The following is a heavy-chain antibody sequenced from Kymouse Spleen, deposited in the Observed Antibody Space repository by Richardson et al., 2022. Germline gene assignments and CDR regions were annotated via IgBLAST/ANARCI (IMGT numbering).Heavy chain of an antibody. CDR3: ARSLGIAVAGTDAFDI. V-gene: IGHV5-51*01. J-gene: IGHJ3*02. CDR2: IYPGDSDT. D-gene: IGHD6-19*01. CDR1: GYSFTSYW. Sequence: EVQLVQSGAEVKKPGESLKISCKGSGYSFTSYWIGWVRQMPGKGLEWMGIIYPGDSDTRYSPSFQGQVTISADKSISTAYLQWSSLKASDTAMYYCARSLGIAVAGTDAFDIWGQGTMVTVSS.